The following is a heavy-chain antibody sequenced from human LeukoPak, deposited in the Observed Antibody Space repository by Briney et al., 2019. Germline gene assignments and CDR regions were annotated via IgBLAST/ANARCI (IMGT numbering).Heavy chain of an antibody. Sequence: SETLSLTCTVSGGSISSYYWSWIRQPPGKGLEWIGYIYYSGSTNYNPSLKSRVTISVDTSKNQFSLKLSSVTAADTAVYYCARDTGNPRYYYGMDVWGQGTTVTVSS. CDR2: IYYSGST. V-gene: IGHV4-59*12. CDR3: ARDTGNPRYYYGMDV. J-gene: IGHJ6*02. CDR1: GGSISSYY. D-gene: IGHD2/OR15-2a*01.